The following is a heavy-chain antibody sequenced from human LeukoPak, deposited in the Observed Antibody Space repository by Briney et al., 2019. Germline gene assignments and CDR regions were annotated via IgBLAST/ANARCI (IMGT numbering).Heavy chain of an antibody. Sequence: SETLSLTCTVAGGSISSYYWSWIRQPAGKGLEWIGRIYTSGSTNYNPSLKSRVTMSLDASKNQVSVNLNSATAADPAIYYCARERHGGYSYGFYFDYWGQGTLVTVSS. CDR3: ARERHGGYSYGFYFDY. CDR2: IYTSGST. CDR1: GGSISSYY. D-gene: IGHD5-18*01. V-gene: IGHV4-4*07. J-gene: IGHJ4*02.